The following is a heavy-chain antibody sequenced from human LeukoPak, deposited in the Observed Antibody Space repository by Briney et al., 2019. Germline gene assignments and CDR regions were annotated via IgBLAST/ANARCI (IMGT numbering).Heavy chain of an antibody. J-gene: IGHJ3*02. CDR3: ARHGDAFDI. CDR2: IYYSGST. V-gene: IGHV4-59*08. CDR1: GGSISSYY. Sequence: PSETLSLTCTVSGGSISSYYWSWIRQPPGKGLEWIGYIYYSGSTNYNPSLKSRVTISVDTSKNQFSLKLSSVTAADTAVCYCARHGDAFDIWGQGAMVTVPS.